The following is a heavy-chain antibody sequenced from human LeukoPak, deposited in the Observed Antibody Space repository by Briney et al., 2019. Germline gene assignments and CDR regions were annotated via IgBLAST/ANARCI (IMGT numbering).Heavy chain of an antibody. V-gene: IGHV3-23*01. CDR3: AKRGYDSSGYYGYFDH. CDR2: ISGRGGST. J-gene: IGHJ4*02. D-gene: IGHD3-22*01. CDR1: GFTFSTYA. Sequence: GGSLRLSCAASGFTFSTYAMSWVRQAPGKGLEWVSVISGRGGSTYYADSVKGRFTISRDNSRTMLYLQMNSLRAEDTAAYYCAKRGYDSSGYYGYFDHWGQGTLVTVSS.